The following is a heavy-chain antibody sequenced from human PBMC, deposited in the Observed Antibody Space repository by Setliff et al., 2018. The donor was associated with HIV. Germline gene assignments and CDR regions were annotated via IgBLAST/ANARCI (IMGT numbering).Heavy chain of an antibody. D-gene: IGHD4-17*01. J-gene: IGHJ4*02. V-gene: IGHV1-2*02. CDR2: INPKSGGT. CDR3: ARGASSYDYGDYRVLVY. Sequence: ASVKVSCKTSGYTFTGYYMHWVRQAPGQGLEWMGWINPKSGGTKYAQKSQARVTMTRDTSISTAYMELSRLRSDDTAVYYCARGASSYDYGDYRVLVYWGQGSLVTVSS. CDR1: GYTFTGYY.